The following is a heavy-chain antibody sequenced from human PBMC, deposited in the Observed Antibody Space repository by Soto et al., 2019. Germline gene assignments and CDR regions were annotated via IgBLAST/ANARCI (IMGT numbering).Heavy chain of an antibody. Sequence: EVQVVESGGGLVQPGRSLRLSCEASGFTINDYAMHWLRQAPGKGLEWVAGLDCNSGRTDYVDSVKGRFIIFSDNAKNSLSLQMNSLRVEDTDVDSCIKDTSPGGLDYWGQGTLVTVSS. CDR2: LDCNSGRT. D-gene: IGHD1-26*01. CDR1: GFTINDYA. V-gene: IGHV3-9*01. CDR3: IKDTSPGGLDY. J-gene: IGHJ4*02.